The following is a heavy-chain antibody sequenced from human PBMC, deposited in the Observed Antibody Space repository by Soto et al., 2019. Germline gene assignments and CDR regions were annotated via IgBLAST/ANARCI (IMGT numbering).Heavy chain of an antibody. V-gene: IGHV3-66*04. CDR1: GFTVSDNY. CDR2: INSGGDP. J-gene: IGHJ4*02. Sequence: EVQLVESGGGLVQPGGSLRLSCAASGFTVSDNYITWVRRAPGKGLEWVSVINSGGDPYYADSVKGRFTISRDNSKNTVYLQMTSLRAEDPAVYYCARRSTITATGTNAYWGQGTLVTVSS. D-gene: IGHD6-13*01. CDR3: ARRSTITATGTNAY.